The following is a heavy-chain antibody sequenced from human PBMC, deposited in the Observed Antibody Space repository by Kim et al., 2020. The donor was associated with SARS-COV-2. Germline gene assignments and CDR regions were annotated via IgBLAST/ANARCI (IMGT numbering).Heavy chain of an antibody. V-gene: IGHV3-21*01. J-gene: IGHJ4*02. CDR3: ARDMWLAGGIFDY. D-gene: IGHD6-19*01. CDR1: GFTFSSYS. Sequence: GGSLRLSCAASGFTFSSYSMNWVRQAPGKGLEWVSSISSSSSYIYYADSVKGRFTISRDNAKNSLYLQMNSLRAEDTAVYYCARDMWLAGGIFDYWGQGTLVTVSS. CDR2: ISSSSSYI.